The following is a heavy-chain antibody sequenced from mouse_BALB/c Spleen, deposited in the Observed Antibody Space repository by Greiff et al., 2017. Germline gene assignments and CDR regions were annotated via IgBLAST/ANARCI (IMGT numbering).Heavy chain of an antibody. CDR2: INPGSGGT. D-gene: IGHD2-12*01. Sequence: QVQLQQSGAELVRPGTSVKVSCKASGYAFTNYLIEWVKQRPGQGLEWIGVINPGSGGTNYNEKFKGKATLTADKSSSTAYMQLSSLTSDDSAVYFCARGDDKFAYWGQGTLVTVSA. J-gene: IGHJ3*01. V-gene: IGHV1-54*01. CDR1: GYAFTNYL. CDR3: ARGDDKFAY.